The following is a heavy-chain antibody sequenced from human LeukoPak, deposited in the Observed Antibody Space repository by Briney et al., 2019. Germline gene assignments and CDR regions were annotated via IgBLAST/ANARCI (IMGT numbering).Heavy chain of an antibody. V-gene: IGHV3-23*01. CDR1: GFTFSSYA. CDR3: AKDRDIVAVVAATPYDY. CDR2: ISGSGGST. D-gene: IGHD2-15*01. Sequence: PGGSLRLSCAASGFTFSSYAMSWVRQAPGKGLEWVSAISGSGGSTYYADSVKGRYTISRDNSKNTLYLQMNSLRAEDTAVYYCAKDRDIVAVVAATPYDYWGQGTLVTVSS. J-gene: IGHJ4*02.